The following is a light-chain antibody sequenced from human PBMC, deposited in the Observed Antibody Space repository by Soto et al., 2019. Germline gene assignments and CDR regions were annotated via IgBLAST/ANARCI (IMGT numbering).Light chain of an antibody. CDR2: DVS. J-gene: IGLJ1*01. CDR3: SSYTSSSTRV. CDR1: SSDVGGYKY. V-gene: IGLV2-14*01. Sequence: QSVLTQPASVSGSPGQSITISCTGTSSDVGGYKYVSWYQQHPGEAPKLMIYDVSNRPSGVSNRFSGSKSGNTASLTISGLQAEDEAEYYCSSYTSSSTRVFGTGTKLTV.